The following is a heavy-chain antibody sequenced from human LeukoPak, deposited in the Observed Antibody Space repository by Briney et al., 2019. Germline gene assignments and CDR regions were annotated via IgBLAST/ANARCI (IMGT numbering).Heavy chain of an antibody. CDR1: GGSISSYY. CDR3: ARARHSPRYFDL. Sequence: SETLSLTCTVSGGSISSYYWSWIRQPPGKGLEWIGYIYYSGSTNYNPSLRSRVTISVDTSKNQFSLKLSSVTAADTAVYYCARARHSPRYFDLWGRGTLVTVSS. D-gene: IGHD5-18*01. J-gene: IGHJ2*01. V-gene: IGHV4-59*01. CDR2: IYYSGST.